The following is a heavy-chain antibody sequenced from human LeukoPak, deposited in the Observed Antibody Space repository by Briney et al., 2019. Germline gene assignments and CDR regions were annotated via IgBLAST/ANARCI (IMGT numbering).Heavy chain of an antibody. Sequence: GGSLRLSCAASGFTFSSYAMSWVRQAPGKGLEYVSAISSNGGSTYYANSVKGRFTISRDNSKNTLYLQMGSLRAEDMAVYYCARPRDFWSGYYLDYWGQGTLVTVSS. J-gene: IGHJ4*02. V-gene: IGHV3-64*01. CDR1: GFTFSSYA. CDR2: ISSNGGST. CDR3: ARPRDFWSGYYLDY. D-gene: IGHD3-3*01.